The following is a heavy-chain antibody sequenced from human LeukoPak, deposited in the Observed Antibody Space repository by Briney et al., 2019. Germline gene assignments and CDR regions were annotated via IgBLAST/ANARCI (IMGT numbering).Heavy chain of an antibody. D-gene: IGHD3-22*01. CDR3: ARDLRVSDSSGYQDN. CDR1: GYTFNSYV. J-gene: IGHJ4*02. CDR2: INTVNGNT. Sequence: ASVKVSCKASGYTFNSYVMHWVRQAPGQRLEWMGCINTVNGNTKYSQEFQGRVTMTRDTSTSTVYMELSSLRSEDTAVYYCARDLRVSDSSGYQDNWGQGTLVTVSS. V-gene: IGHV1-3*03.